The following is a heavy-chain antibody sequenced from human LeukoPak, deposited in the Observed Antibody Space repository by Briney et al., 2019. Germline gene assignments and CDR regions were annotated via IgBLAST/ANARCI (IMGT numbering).Heavy chain of an antibody. CDR2: INHSGST. Sequence: SETRSLTCAVYGGSFSDYYCSWIRQPPGKGLEWIGEINHSGSTNYNPSLKSRVTVSVDTSKNQFSLKLSSVTAADTAVYYGARLRYCGGDCSWGQGTLVTVSS. J-gene: IGHJ5*02. CDR3: ARLRYCGGDCS. CDR1: GGSFSDYY. D-gene: IGHD2-21*02. V-gene: IGHV4-34*01.